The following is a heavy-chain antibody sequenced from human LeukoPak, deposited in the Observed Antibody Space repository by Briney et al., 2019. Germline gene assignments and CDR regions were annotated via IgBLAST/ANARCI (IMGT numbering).Heavy chain of an antibody. V-gene: IGHV1-24*01. CDR2: FDPEDGET. CDR1: GYTLTELS. J-gene: IGHJ5*02. CDR3: ATARVNSVGNVWFDP. Sequence: GASVKVSCKVSGYTLTELSMHWVRQAPGKGLEWMGGFDPEDGETIYAQKFQGRITMTEDTSTDTAYMELSSLRSEDTAVYYCATARVNSVGNVWFDPWGQGTLVTVSS. D-gene: IGHD3-10*01.